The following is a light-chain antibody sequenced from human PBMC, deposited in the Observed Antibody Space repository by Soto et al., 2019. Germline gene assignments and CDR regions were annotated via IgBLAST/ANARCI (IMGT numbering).Light chain of an antibody. J-gene: IGKJ1*01. V-gene: IGKV1-5*01. CDR2: DAS. CDR3: QQYNTYPRT. CDR1: QSISSW. Sequence: DIQMTQSPSTLSASVGDRVTITCRASQSISSWLAWYQQKPGKAPKLLIYDASSLESGVPSRFSGSGSGTEFTLTISSLQPDVFATYYCQQYNTYPRTFGLGTKVEIK.